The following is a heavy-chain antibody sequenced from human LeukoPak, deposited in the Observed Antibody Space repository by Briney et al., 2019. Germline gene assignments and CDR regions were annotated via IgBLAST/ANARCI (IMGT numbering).Heavy chain of an antibody. J-gene: IGHJ5*02. V-gene: IGHV4-39*07. Sequence: PSETLSLTCTVSSGSISTSNYYWGWVRQPPGKALEWIGNIFYSGSTYYSPSLKSRVTISLDTSRNQFSLKLNSVTAADTAVYYCATSYYGSGTYYNWFDPWGQGTLVTVSS. D-gene: IGHD3-10*01. CDR2: IFYSGST. CDR1: SGSISTSNYY. CDR3: ATSYYGSGTYYNWFDP.